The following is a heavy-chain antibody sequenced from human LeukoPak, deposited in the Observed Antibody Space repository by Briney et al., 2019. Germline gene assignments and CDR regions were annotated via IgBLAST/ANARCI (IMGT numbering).Heavy chain of an antibody. CDR1: GFTFSSYA. Sequence: PGGSLRLSCAASGFTFSSYAMSWFLQTPGKGLEWVSSISGSGGGTDYADSVKGRFTISRDNSKNTLYLQMNSLRAGDTAVYYCAKTGIWFGELLSHFDYWGQGALVTVSS. CDR3: AKTGIWFGELLSHFDY. D-gene: IGHD3-10*01. CDR2: ISGSGGGT. J-gene: IGHJ4*02. V-gene: IGHV3-23*01.